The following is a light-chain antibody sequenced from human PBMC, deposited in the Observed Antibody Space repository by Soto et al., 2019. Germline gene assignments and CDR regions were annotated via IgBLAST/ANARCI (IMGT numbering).Light chain of an antibody. J-gene: IGKJ5*01. V-gene: IGKV3-15*01. CDR1: QSVSSN. CDR2: GAS. CDR3: QQYNNWPTIT. Sequence: EIVMTQSPATLSLSPGERATLSCRASQSVSSNLAWYQQKPGQAPSLLIFGASTRATGIPARFSGSGSGTEFTLNISSLQSEDFAVYYCQQYNNWPTITFGQGTRLEIK.